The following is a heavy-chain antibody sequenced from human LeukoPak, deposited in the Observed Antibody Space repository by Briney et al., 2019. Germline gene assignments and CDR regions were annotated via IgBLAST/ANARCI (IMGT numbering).Heavy chain of an antibody. Sequence: SQTLSLTCTVSGGSISSGNYYWSWIRQPPGKGLEWIGEINHSGSTNYNPSLKSRVTISVDTSKNQFSLKLSSVTAADTAVYYCARPGRPAAALYYFDYWGQGTLVTVSS. CDR3: ARPGRPAAALYYFDY. CDR1: GGSISSGNYY. J-gene: IGHJ4*02. CDR2: INHSGST. V-gene: IGHV4-39*07. D-gene: IGHD6-25*01.